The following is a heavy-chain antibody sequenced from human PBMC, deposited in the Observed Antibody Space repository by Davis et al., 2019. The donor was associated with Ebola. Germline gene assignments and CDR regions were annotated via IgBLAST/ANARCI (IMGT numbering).Heavy chain of an antibody. Sequence: ASVKVSCKASGYTFTGYYMHWVRQAPGQGLEWMGWINPNSGGTNYAQKFQGRVTMTRDTSISTAYMELSRLRSEDTAVYYCARGTSLELPFYYYYGMDVWGQGTTVTVSS. CDR3: ARGTSLELPFYYYYGMDV. CDR1: GYTFTGYY. CDR2: INPNSGGT. V-gene: IGHV1-2*02. D-gene: IGHD1-7*01. J-gene: IGHJ6*02.